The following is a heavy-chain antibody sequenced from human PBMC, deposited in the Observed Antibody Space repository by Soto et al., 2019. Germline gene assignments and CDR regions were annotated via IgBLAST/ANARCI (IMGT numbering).Heavy chain of an antibody. J-gene: IGHJ6*02. CDR1: GFTFSNAW. Sequence: EVQLVESGGGLVKPGGSLRLSCAASGFTFSNAWMSWVRQAPGKGLEWVGRIKSKTDGGTTDYAAPVKGRFTISRDDSKNTLYLQMNSLRAEDTAVYYCARDRSSSWTSAGGMDVWGQGTTVTVSS. CDR2: IKSKTDGGTT. CDR3: ARDRSSSWTSAGGMDV. D-gene: IGHD6-13*01. V-gene: IGHV3-15*01.